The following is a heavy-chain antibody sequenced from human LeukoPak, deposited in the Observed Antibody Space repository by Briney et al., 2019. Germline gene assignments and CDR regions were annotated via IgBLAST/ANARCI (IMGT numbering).Heavy chain of an antibody. CDR2: INHSGST. V-gene: IGHV4-34*01. D-gene: IGHD6-6*01. Sequence: SETLSHTCAVYGGSFSGYYWSWIRQPPGKGLEWIGEINHSGSTNYNPSLKSRVTISVDTSKNQFSLKLSSVTAADAAVYYCARVISSSVAFDIWGQGTMVTVSS. CDR3: ARVISSSVAFDI. CDR1: GGSFSGYY. J-gene: IGHJ3*02.